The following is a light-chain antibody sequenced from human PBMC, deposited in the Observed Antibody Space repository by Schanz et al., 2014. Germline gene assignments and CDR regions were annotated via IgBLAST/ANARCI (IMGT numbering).Light chain of an antibody. V-gene: IGKV3-20*01. CDR2: GAS. CDR3: QQYDTSPLT. CDR1: QSVSSN. Sequence: EFVLTQFPGTLSLSPGERATLSCRASQSVSSNLAWYQQKPGQAPRLLIYGASTRATGIPARFSGSGSGTEFTLTINRLGPEDFAVYYCQQYDTSPLTFGGGTKVEIK. J-gene: IGKJ4*01.